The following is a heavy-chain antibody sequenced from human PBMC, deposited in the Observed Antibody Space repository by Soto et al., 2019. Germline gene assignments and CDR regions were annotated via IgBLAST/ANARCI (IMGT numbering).Heavy chain of an antibody. Sequence: GESLKISCKGSGYSFTSYWIGWVRQMPGKGLEWMGIIYPGDSDTRYSPSFQGQVTISADKSISTAYLQWSSLKASETAMYYCARQGDSSSWYYFFYGMDVWGHGTTVPVSS. J-gene: IGHJ6*02. D-gene: IGHD6-13*01. CDR1: GYSFTSYW. CDR3: ARQGDSSSWYYFFYGMDV. CDR2: IYPGDSDT. V-gene: IGHV5-51*01.